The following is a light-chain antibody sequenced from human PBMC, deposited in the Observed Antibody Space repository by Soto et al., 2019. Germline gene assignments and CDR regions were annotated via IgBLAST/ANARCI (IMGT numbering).Light chain of an antibody. CDR2: VAS. J-gene: IGKJ4*01. V-gene: IGKV1-39*01. CDR3: QQSSSTPQT. Sequence: DIQMTQSPASLSASVGDRVTITCRASQSISSCLSWYQQKPGKAPKLLINVASTLQSGVPSRFSGSGSGTDFTLAISSLQPEDFATYYCQQSSSTPQTFGGGTRVEIK. CDR1: QSISSC.